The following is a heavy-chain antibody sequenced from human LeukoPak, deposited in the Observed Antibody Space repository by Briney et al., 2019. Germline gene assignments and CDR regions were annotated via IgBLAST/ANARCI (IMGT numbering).Heavy chain of an antibody. Sequence: SVKVSCKASGGTXSSYIISWVRQAPGQGLEWMGRIIPILGIANYAQKFQGRVTITADKSTSAAYMELSSLRSEDTAVYYCARRTYCGGDCFSAFDIWGQGTMVTVSS. CDR2: IIPILGIA. V-gene: IGHV1-69*02. CDR1: GGTXSSYI. D-gene: IGHD2-21*02. J-gene: IGHJ3*02. CDR3: ARRTYCGGDCFSAFDI.